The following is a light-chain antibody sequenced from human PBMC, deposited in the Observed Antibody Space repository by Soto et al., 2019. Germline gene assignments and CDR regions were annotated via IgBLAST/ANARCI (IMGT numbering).Light chain of an antibody. CDR2: GAS. Sequence: EIVLTQSPGTLSLSPGERATLSCRASQSVRSSYLAWYQQKPGQAPRLLIYGASARATGIPDRFSGSGSGTDFTLTISRLEPEDVAVYYCQQYGSSPSEYTLGQGTKLEIK. CDR1: QSVRSSY. CDR3: QQYGSSPSEYT. V-gene: IGKV3-20*01. J-gene: IGKJ2*01.